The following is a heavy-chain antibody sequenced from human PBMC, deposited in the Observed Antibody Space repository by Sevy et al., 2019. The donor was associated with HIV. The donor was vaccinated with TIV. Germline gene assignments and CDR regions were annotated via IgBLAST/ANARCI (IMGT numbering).Heavy chain of an antibody. Sequence: GGSLRLSCAASGFTFSIYEMNWVRQAPGKGLEWVSYITSSGSTMYYADSVKGRFTISRDNAKNSLYLQMNSLRAEDTAIYYCARAQDYYDSSGAYYFDYWCQGALVTVSS. CDR3: ARAQDYYDSSGAYYFDY. V-gene: IGHV3-48*03. CDR2: ITSSGSTM. CDR1: GFTFSIYE. D-gene: IGHD3-22*01. J-gene: IGHJ4*02.